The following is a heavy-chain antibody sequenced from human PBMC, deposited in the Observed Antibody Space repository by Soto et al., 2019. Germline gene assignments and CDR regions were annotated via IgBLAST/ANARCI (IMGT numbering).Heavy chain of an antibody. CDR2: IYYSGST. CDR1: GGSISSYY. J-gene: IGHJ4*02. D-gene: IGHD2-21*02. V-gene: IGHV4-59*01. Sequence: ETLSLTCTVSGGSISSYYWSWIRQPPGKGLEWIGYIYYSGSTNYNPSLKSRVTISVDTSKNQFSLKLSSVTAADTAVYYCARSSGDCGGDCYTPRRGYFDYWGQGTLVTVSS. CDR3: ARSSGDCGGDCYTPRRGYFDY.